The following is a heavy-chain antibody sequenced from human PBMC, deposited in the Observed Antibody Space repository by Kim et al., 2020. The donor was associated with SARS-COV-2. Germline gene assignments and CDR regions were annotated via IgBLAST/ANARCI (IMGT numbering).Heavy chain of an antibody. V-gene: IGHV4-4*02. Sequence: SETLSLTCAVSGGSISSSNWWSWVRQPPGKGLEWIGEIYHSGSTNYNPSLKSRVTISVDKSKNQFSLKLSSVTAADTAVYYCARDGRVATWNLYGDWGQGTLVTVSS. CDR2: IYHSGST. J-gene: IGHJ4*02. D-gene: IGHD4-17*01. CDR1: GGSISSSNW. CDR3: ARDGRVATWNLYGD.